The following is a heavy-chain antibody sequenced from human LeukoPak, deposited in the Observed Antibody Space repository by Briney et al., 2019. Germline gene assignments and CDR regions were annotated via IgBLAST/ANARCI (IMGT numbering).Heavy chain of an antibody. D-gene: IGHD6-25*01. V-gene: IGHV3-23*01. CDR3: ARDDGYPHFDY. Sequence: PGGSLRLSCAASGFTFSSYAMSWVRQAPGKGLEWVSAISGSGGSTYYADSVKGRFTISRDNAKNSLYLQMNSLRAEDTAVYYCARDDGYPHFDYWGQGTLVTVSS. J-gene: IGHJ4*02. CDR1: GFTFSSYA. CDR2: ISGSGGST.